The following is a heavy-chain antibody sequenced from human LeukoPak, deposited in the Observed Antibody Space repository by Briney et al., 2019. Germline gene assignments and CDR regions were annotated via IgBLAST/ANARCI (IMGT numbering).Heavy chain of an antibody. CDR3: AVPGIAAAGTQLDYYYYMDV. J-gene: IGHJ6*03. CDR1: GGTFSSYA. Sequence: SVKVSCKASGGTFSSYAISWVRQAPGQGLEWMGGTIPIFGTANYAQKFQGRVTITADESTSTAYMELSSLRSEDTAVYYCAVPGIAAAGTQLDYYYYMDVWGKGTTVTVSS. CDR2: TIPIFGTA. V-gene: IGHV1-69*01. D-gene: IGHD6-13*01.